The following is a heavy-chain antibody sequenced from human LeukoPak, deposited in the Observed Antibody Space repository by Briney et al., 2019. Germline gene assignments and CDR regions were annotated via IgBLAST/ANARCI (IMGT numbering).Heavy chain of an antibody. Sequence: SQTLSLTCSVSGGSINGGSYYWSWIRQPPGKGLEWIGYIYYSGSTNYNPSLKSRVTISVDTSKNQFSLKLSSVTAADTAVYYCARDLLVRGKKGYSYGLGYFDYWGQGTLVTVSS. D-gene: IGHD5-18*01. V-gene: IGHV4-61*01. J-gene: IGHJ4*02. CDR3: ARDLLVRGKKGYSYGLGYFDY. CDR2: IYYSGST. CDR1: GGSINGGSYY.